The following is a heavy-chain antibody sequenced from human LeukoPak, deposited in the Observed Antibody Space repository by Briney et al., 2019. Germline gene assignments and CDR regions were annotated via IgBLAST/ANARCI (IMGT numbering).Heavy chain of an antibody. D-gene: IGHD6-6*01. Sequence: MPSETLSLTCSVSGVSISSYHWGWLRQPPGKGLEWIGSIHYAGKTYYKPSLKSRVNIYIDTAKSQFFLNLRSVTAADTAVYYCAGEYSSSAGFWGQGTLVTVSS. CDR2: IHYAGKT. J-gene: IGHJ4*02. CDR3: AGEYSSSAGF. CDR1: GVSISSYH. V-gene: IGHV4-39*07.